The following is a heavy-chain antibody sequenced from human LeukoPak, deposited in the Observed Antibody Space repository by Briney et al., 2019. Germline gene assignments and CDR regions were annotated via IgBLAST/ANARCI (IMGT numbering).Heavy chain of an antibody. D-gene: IGHD1-1*01. Sequence: SETLSLTCTVSAGSISSTSHYWGWIRQSPGKGLEWIGSIYYSGDTCYNPSLKSRVTISVDTSKNQFSLKVTSVTAADTAVYYCEGADREEAYNHRIDYWGQGTLVTVSS. V-gene: IGHV4-39*01. CDR2: IYYSGDT. J-gene: IGHJ4*02. CDR3: EGADREEAYNHRIDY. CDR1: AGSISSTSHY.